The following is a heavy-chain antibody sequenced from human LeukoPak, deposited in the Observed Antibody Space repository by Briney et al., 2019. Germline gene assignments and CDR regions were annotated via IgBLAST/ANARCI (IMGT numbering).Heavy chain of an antibody. V-gene: IGHV3-7*01. D-gene: IGHD2-15*01. CDR3: AREDGYCSGGNCYSYFDS. CDR2: IKKTGSET. Sequence: GGSLRLSCAASGFTFNHFWMSWVRQAPGKGLEWVAYIKKTGSETYYVDSVKGRFTITRDNTRNSLFLQMYSLRAEDTAVYFCAREDGYCSGGNCYSYFDSWGQGTLVTVSS. CDR1: GFTFNHFW. J-gene: IGHJ4*02.